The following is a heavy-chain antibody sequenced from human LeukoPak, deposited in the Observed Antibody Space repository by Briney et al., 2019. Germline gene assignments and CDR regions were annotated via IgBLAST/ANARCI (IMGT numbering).Heavy chain of an antibody. CDR1: GYTFRIYD. CDR3: ARDRDSSGWHVADY. D-gene: IGHD6-19*01. Sequence: GASVKVSFKASGYTFRIYDITWVRQAPGQGLEWMGWISPNNGNTNYAQKFQGRVTMTTDTPTSTAYMEMRSLRSDDTAVYYCARDRDSSGWHVADYWGQGTLVTVSS. V-gene: IGHV1-18*01. CDR2: ISPNNGNT. J-gene: IGHJ4*02.